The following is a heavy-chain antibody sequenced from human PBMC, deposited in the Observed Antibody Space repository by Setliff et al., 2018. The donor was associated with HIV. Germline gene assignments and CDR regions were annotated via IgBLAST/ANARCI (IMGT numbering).Heavy chain of an antibody. V-gene: IGHV4-59*08. J-gene: IGHJ4*02. CDR2: IYYSGDS. CDR1: GASITSSY. CDR3: ARFARDPTD. Sequence: SETLSLTCTVSGASITSSYWTWIRQSPGRGLEHLGYIYYSGDSNYSPSLKSRLSMSLDASTSQFSLRLNSLTAADTAMYYCARFARDPTDWGRGILVTGSS.